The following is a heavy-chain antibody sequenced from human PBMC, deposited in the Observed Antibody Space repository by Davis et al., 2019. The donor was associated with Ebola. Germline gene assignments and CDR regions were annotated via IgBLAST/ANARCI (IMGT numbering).Heavy chain of an antibody. J-gene: IGHJ6*02. Sequence: GESLKISCAASGFTLSDYYMSWIRQAPGKGLEWVSSIRSSDTTIYYSDPVKGRFTISRDNAKNSLYLQMNSLRAEDTALYYCAKDMWWPRLGYYYYGMDVWGQGTTVTVSS. CDR2: IRSSDTTI. D-gene: IGHD5-12*01. CDR3: AKDMWWPRLGYYYYGMDV. CDR1: GFTLSDYY. V-gene: IGHV3-11*01.